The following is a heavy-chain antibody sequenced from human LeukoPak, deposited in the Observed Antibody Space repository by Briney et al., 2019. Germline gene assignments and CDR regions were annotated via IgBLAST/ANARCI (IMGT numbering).Heavy chain of an antibody. J-gene: IGHJ4*02. Sequence: KPSETLSLTCNVSGGSITSHHWSWIRQPAGKGLEWIGRIYISGSTDYNPSLKSRVTMSLDTSKNQFSLKLTSVTAADTAVYYCARGSGWTDYWGQGTLVTVSS. CDR3: ARGSGWTDY. CDR1: GGSITSHH. V-gene: IGHV4-4*07. D-gene: IGHD6-19*01. CDR2: IYISGST.